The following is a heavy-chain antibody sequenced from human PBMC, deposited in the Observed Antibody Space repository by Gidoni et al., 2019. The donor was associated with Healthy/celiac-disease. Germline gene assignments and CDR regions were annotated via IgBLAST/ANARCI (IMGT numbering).Heavy chain of an antibody. CDR2: IKSKTDGGTT. V-gene: IGHV3-15*01. J-gene: IGHJ4*02. D-gene: IGHD6-13*01. CDR3: TTLIPIAAAGTGIGFDY. Sequence: WVRQAPGKGLEWVGRIKSKTDGGTTDYAAPVKGRFTISRDDSKNTLYLQMNSLKTEDTAVYYCTTLIPIAAAGTGIGFDYWGQGTLVTVSS.